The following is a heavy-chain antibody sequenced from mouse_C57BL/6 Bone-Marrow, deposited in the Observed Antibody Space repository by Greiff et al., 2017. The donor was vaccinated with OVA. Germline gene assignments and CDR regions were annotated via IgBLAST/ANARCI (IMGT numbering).Heavy chain of an antibody. J-gene: IGHJ2*01. Sequence: QVQLQQSGAELVRPGASVTLSCKASGYTFTDYEMHWVKQTPVHGLEWIGAIDPETGGTAYNQKFKGKAILTADKSSSTAYMELRSLTSEDSAVYYCTSEPYGNYEDYWGQGTTLTVSS. CDR3: TSEPYGNYEDY. CDR1: GYTFTDYE. V-gene: IGHV1-15*01. CDR2: IDPETGGT. D-gene: IGHD2-1*01.